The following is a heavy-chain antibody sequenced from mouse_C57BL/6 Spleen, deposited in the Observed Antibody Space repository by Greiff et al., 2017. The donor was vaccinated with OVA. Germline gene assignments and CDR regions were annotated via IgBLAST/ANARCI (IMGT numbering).Heavy chain of an antibody. Sequence: VQLKESGPGLVKPSQSLSLTCSVTGYSITSGYYWNWIRQFPGNKLEWMGYISYDGSNNYNPSLKNRISITRDTSKNQFFLKLNSVTTEDTATYYCARYYYGSGGLDYWGQGTTLTVSS. CDR3: ARYYYGSGGLDY. J-gene: IGHJ2*01. D-gene: IGHD1-1*01. CDR2: ISYDGSN. CDR1: GYSITSGYY. V-gene: IGHV3-6*01.